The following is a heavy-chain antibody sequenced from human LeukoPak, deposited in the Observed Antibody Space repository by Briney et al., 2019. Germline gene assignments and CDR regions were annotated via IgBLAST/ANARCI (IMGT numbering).Heavy chain of an antibody. V-gene: IGHV1-8*03. Sequence: ASVKVSCKTSGYTFTNFDINWVRQATGQGLEWLGWMNPYTGKTGYAQKFQGTVTFTRDTSIRTAYMEVSSLTSEDTAIYYCARAPIPFYYDSSAYYSDYWGQGTLVTVSS. J-gene: IGHJ4*02. CDR1: GYTFTNFD. CDR3: ARAPIPFYYDSSAYYSDY. CDR2: MNPYTGKT. D-gene: IGHD6-25*01.